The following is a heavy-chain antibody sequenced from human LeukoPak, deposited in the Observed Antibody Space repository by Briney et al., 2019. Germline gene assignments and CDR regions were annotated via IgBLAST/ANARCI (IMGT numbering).Heavy chain of an antibody. CDR3: AETHGVP. J-gene: IGHJ4*02. CDR1: GYTFTNYY. Sequence: ASVKVSCKASGYTFTNYYIHWVRQAPEQGLEWMGIINPSGGSTNYAQKFQGRVTITADESTSTAYMELSSLRSEDTAVYYCAETHGVPWGQGTLVTVSS. D-gene: IGHD2-8*01. CDR2: INPSGGST. V-gene: IGHV1-46*01.